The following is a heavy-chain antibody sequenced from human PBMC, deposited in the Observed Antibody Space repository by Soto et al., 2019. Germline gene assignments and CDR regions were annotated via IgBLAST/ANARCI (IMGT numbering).Heavy chain of an antibody. CDR1: GFTFSSYS. D-gene: IGHD3-22*01. CDR3: ASYYDDSSGYYPHDAFDI. CDR2: ISSSSSYI. Sequence: EVQLVESGGGLVKPGGSLRLSCAASGFTFSSYSMNWVRQAPGKGLEWVSSISSSSSYIYYADSVKGRFTISRDNAKNSLYLQMNSLRAEDTAVYYCASYYDDSSGYYPHDAFDIWGQGTMVTVSS. V-gene: IGHV3-21*01. J-gene: IGHJ3*02.